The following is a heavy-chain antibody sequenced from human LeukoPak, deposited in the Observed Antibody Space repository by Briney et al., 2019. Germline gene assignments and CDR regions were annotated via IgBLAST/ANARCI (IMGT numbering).Heavy chain of an antibody. Sequence: GESLKISCKGSGYSFTTFWIGWVRQMPGKGLEWMGLIYPGDSDTRYSPSFQGQVTISADKSISTAYLQWSSLEASDTAMYYCARTSIPAPGTFGYWGQGTLVTVSS. CDR3: ARTSIPAPGTFGY. CDR1: GYSFTTFW. D-gene: IGHD6-13*01. CDR2: IYPGDSDT. J-gene: IGHJ4*02. V-gene: IGHV5-51*01.